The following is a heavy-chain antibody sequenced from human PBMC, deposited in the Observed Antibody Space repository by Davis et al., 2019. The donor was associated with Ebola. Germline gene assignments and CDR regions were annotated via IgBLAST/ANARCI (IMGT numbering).Heavy chain of an antibody. CDR1: GFTFSSYA. V-gene: IGHV3-23*01. J-gene: IGHJ4*02. CDR3: ARGYIYGFFDF. Sequence: PGGSLRLSCVASGFTFSSYAMSWVRQAPGKGLEWVSAFSGSDENTYYADSVKGRFTISRDNSKNTLYLEMDSLRAEDTAIYYCARGYIYGFFDFWGQGTQVTVAS. D-gene: IGHD5-18*01. CDR2: FSGSDENT.